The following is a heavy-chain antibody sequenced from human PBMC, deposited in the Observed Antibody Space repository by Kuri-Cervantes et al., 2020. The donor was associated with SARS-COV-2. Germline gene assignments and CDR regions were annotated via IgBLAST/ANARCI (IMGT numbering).Heavy chain of an antibody. V-gene: IGHV1-2*02. CDR3: ARVYKGMDRPWVVIAARPYYYYYMDV. J-gene: IGHJ6*03. Sequence: ASVKVSCKASGYTFTGYYMHWVRQAPGQGLEWMGWINPNSGGTNYAQKFQGRVTMTRDTSISTAYMELSRLRSDDTAVYYCARVYKGMDRPWVVIAARPYYYYYMDVWGKGTTVTVSS. CDR1: GYTFTGYY. D-gene: IGHD6-6*01. CDR2: INPNSGGT.